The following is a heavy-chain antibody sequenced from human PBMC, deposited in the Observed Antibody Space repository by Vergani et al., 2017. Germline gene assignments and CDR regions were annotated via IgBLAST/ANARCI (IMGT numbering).Heavy chain of an antibody. CDR1: GGSISSYY. V-gene: IGHV4-59*01. D-gene: IGHD4-17*01. CDR3: AREGGLPGDYGFDY. CDR2: IYYSGST. J-gene: IGHJ4*02. Sequence: QVQLQESGPGLVKPSETLSLTCTVSGGSISSYYWSWIRQPPGKGLEWIGYIYYSGSTNYNPSLKSRVTISVDTSKNQFSLQLSSVTAADTAVHYCAREGGLPGDYGFDYWGQGTLVTVSS.